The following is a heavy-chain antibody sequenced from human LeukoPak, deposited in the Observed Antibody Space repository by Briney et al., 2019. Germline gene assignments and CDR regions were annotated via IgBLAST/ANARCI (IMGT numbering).Heavy chain of an antibody. Sequence: SETLSLTCTVSGGSISSSSYYWGWIRQPPGKGLEWIGSIYYSGSTYYNPSLKSRVTISVDTSKNQFSLKLSPVTAADTAVYYCARHGGSSWYRHPDYWGQGTLVTVSS. V-gene: IGHV4-39*01. CDR1: GGSISSSSYY. CDR3: ARHGGSSWYRHPDY. J-gene: IGHJ4*02. CDR2: IYYSGST. D-gene: IGHD6-13*01.